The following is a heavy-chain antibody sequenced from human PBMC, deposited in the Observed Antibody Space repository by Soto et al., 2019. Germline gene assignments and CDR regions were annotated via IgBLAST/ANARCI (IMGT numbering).Heavy chain of an antibody. CDR3: ARYRREAVAGYTLDN. Sequence: LSLTCTVSGGSISSNYWTWIRQPPGKGLEWIGYVYNSGSTNYNPSPKSRVTISEDTSKSQFSLKVNSMTAADTAVYYCARYRREAVAGYTLDNWGQGILVTVSS. CDR2: VYNSGST. CDR1: GGSISSNY. J-gene: IGHJ4*02. V-gene: IGHV4-59*01. D-gene: IGHD6-13*01.